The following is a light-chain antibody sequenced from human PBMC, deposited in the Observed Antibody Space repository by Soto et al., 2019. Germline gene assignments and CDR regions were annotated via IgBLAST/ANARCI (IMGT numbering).Light chain of an antibody. V-gene: IGLV2-11*01. CDR1: SSDVGGYNY. Sequence: QSALTQPRSVSGSPGQSVTISCTGTSSDVGGYNYVSWYQQHPGKAPKLMIYDVSKRPSWVPDRFSGSKSGNTAFLTISGLQAEDEADYYCCSYAGSYTWVFGGGTKLTVL. J-gene: IGLJ3*02. CDR2: DVS. CDR3: CSYAGSYTWV.